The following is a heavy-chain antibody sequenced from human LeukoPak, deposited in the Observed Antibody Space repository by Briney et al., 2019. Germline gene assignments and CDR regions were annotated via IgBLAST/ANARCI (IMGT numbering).Heavy chain of an antibody. J-gene: IGHJ4*02. CDR2: IKNKTYGGTA. D-gene: IGHD2-2*01. CDR1: GFVFSSAW. Sequence: GGSLRLSCAASGFVFSSAWMTWVRQAPGKGLEWVGHIKNKTYGGTADYAAPVKGRFIISRDDSKNTLYLQMNRLRTDDTAVYYCARGLCSSTGCYQGPFDFWGQGMLVTVSS. CDR3: ARGLCSSTGCYQGPFDF. V-gene: IGHV3-15*01.